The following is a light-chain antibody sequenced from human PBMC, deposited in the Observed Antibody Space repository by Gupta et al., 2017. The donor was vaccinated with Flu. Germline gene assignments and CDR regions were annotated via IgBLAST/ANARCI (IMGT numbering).Light chain of an antibody. V-gene: IGLV2-11*01. CDR2: DVT. CDR3: CSYAGSYTYV. J-gene: IGLJ1*01. CDR1: SGDVGGYNY. Sequence: SVTISCTGTSGDVGGYNYVSWYQQRPGKAPKLMIYDVTKRPAGVPDRFSGSKSGNTASLTISGLQAEDEGNYYCCSYAGSYTYVFGTETEVTVL.